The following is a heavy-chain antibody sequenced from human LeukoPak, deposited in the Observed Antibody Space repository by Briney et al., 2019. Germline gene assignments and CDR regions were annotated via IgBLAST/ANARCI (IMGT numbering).Heavy chain of an antibody. CDR3: AREYSSGWFADY. J-gene: IGHJ4*02. V-gene: IGHV3-33*08. CDR2: IWYDGGNK. Sequence: PGGSLRLSCAASGFTFSSYAMHWVRQAPGKGLEWVAVIWYDGGNKYYADSVKGRFTISRDNSKNTLYLQMNSLRAEDTAVYYCAREYSSGWFADYWGQGTLVTVSS. CDR1: GFTFSSYA. D-gene: IGHD6-19*01.